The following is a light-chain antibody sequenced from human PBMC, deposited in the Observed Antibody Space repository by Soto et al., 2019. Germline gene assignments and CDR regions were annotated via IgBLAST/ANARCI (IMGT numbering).Light chain of an antibody. CDR3: CSYAGSSYV. Sequence: QSVRTQPSSLSGSPGRSITISCTGTISDVGSYNLVSWYQQHPGKAPKLMIYEGSKLPSGVSNRFSGSKSGNTASLTISGLQAEDEADYYCCSYAGSSYVYGTGTKVTVL. J-gene: IGLJ1*01. CDR2: EGS. V-gene: IGLV2-23*01. CDR1: ISDVGSYNL.